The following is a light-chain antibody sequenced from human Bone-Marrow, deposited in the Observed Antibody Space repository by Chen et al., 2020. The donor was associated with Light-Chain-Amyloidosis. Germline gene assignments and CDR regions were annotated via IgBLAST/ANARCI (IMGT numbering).Light chain of an antibody. Sequence: QSVLTQPPSVSAAPGQTVTISCSGSSSNIGKSYVSWYQQFPGTAPKLLIYDNDKRPSGMPDRFSGSKSGTSATLGITGLQTGDEADYYCGTWDYSLSVFVFGTGTEVTVL. CDR3: GTWDYSLSVFV. CDR1: SSNIGKSY. J-gene: IGLJ1*01. CDR2: DND. V-gene: IGLV1-51*01.